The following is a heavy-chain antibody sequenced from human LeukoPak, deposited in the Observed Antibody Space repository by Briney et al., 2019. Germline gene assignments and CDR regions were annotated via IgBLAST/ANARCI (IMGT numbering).Heavy chain of an antibody. CDR3: AKDGGGSSWYPDY. Sequence: GGSLRLSCAASGFTFSSYAMSWVRQAPGKGLEWVSAISGSGGSTYYADSVKGRYTISRDNSKNTLYLQMNSLRPEDTAVYYCAKDGGGSSWYPDYWGQGTLVTVSS. CDR2: ISGSGGST. D-gene: IGHD6-13*01. V-gene: IGHV3-23*01. J-gene: IGHJ4*02. CDR1: GFTFSSYA.